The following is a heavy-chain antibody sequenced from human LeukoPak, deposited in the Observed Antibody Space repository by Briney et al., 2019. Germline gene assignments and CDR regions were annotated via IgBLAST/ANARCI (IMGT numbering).Heavy chain of an antibody. J-gene: IGHJ6*03. CDR1: GGSFSGYD. CDR3: ARGYGERRYYDYYYYMDV. Sequence: SETLSLTCAVYGGSFSGYDWSWIRQPPGKGLEWIGEINHSGSTNYNPSLKSRVTISVDTSKNQFSLKLSSVTAADTAVYYCARGYGERRYYDYYYYMDVWGKGTTVTVSS. V-gene: IGHV4-34*01. CDR2: INHSGST. D-gene: IGHD1-1*01.